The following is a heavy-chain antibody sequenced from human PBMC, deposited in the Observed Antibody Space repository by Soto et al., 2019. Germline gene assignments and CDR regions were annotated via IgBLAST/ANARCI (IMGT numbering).Heavy chain of an antibody. Sequence: GGSLRLSCAASGFTCSSYWMTWVRQVPGKGLEWVANIDQDGSAKYYVDSVKGRFTISRDNAKDSLYLQMNSLRADDTAVYYCARENAVAYWGQGTLVTVSS. CDR3: ARENAVAY. CDR1: GFTCSSYW. CDR2: IDQDGSAK. J-gene: IGHJ4*02. V-gene: IGHV3-7*01. D-gene: IGHD6-19*01.